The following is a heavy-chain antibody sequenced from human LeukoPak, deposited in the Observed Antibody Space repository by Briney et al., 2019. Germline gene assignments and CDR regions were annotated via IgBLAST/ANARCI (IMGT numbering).Heavy chain of an antibody. CDR1: GYTFTGYY. CDR3: ARVAKMATIDAFDI. V-gene: IGHV1-2*02. Sequence: ASVKVSCKASGYTFTGYYMHWVRQAPGQGLEWMGWINPNSGGTNYAQKFQGRVTMTRDTSISTAYMELSRLGSDDTAVYYCARVAKMATIDAFDIWGQGTMVTVSS. D-gene: IGHD5-24*01. J-gene: IGHJ3*02. CDR2: INPNSGGT.